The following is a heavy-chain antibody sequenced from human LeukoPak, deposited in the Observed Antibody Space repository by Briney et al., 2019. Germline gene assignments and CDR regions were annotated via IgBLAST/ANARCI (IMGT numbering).Heavy chain of an antibody. CDR1: GFSVSDNY. V-gene: IGHV3-66*01. D-gene: IGHD1-26*01. CDR3: ARGKSGSRSRPFDY. J-gene: IGHJ4*02. Sequence: GGSLRLSCAASGFSVSDNYMSWVRQAPGKGLEWVSLLYSGGSTHYADSVKGRFTISRDKSNNMLSLQMNSLRAEDTAVYYCARGKSGSRSRPFDYWGQGTLVTVSS. CDR2: LYSGGST.